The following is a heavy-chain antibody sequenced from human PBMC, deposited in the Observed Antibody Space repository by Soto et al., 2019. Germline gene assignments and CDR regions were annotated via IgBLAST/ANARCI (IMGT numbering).Heavy chain of an antibody. CDR3: ARLPKTYYYDSSGYYCDY. CDR1: GYSFTSYW. D-gene: IGHD3-22*01. Sequence: GESLKISCKGSGYSFTSYWIGWVRQMPGKGLEWMGIIYPGDSDTRYSPSFQGQVTISADKSISTAYLQWGSLKASDTAMYYCARLPKTYYYDSSGYYCDYWGQGTLVTVSS. V-gene: IGHV5-51*01. CDR2: IYPGDSDT. J-gene: IGHJ4*02.